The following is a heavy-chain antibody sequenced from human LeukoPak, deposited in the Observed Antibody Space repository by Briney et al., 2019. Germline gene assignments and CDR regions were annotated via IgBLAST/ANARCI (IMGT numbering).Heavy chain of an antibody. D-gene: IGHD3-3*01. Sequence: GGSLRLSCAACGFTFSSYDMHWVRQATGKGLEWVSAIGTAGDTYYPGSVKGRFTISRDNSKNTLYLQMNSLRAEDTALYYCARGFLEWSFDYWGQGTLVTVSS. CDR1: GFTFSSYD. V-gene: IGHV3-13*01. CDR3: ARGFLEWSFDY. CDR2: IGTAGDT. J-gene: IGHJ4*02.